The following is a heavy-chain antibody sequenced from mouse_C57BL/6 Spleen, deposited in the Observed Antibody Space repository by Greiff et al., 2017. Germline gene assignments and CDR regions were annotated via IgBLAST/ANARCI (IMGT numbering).Heavy chain of an antibody. CDR2: IDPEDGDT. V-gene: IGHV14-1*01. J-gene: IGHJ2*01. CDR3: TTSYNYGGPYYFDY. CDR1: GFNIKDYY. Sequence: VQLQQSGAELVRPGASVKLSCTASGFNIKDYYMHWVKQRPEQGLEWIGRIDPEDGDTEYAPKFQGKATMTADTSSNTASLQLSSLTSEDTAVYYCTTSYNYGGPYYFDYWGQGTTLTVSS. D-gene: IGHD1-1*01.